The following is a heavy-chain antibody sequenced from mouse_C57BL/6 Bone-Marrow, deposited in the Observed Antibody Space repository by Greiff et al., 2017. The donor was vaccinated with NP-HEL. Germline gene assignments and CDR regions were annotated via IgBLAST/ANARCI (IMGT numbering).Heavy chain of an antibody. J-gene: IGHJ1*03. CDR3: TSSDYGNYPWYFDV. D-gene: IGHD2-1*01. Sequence: VQLQQSGTVLARPGASVKMSCKTSGYTFTSYWMHWVKQRPGQGLEWIGAIYPGNSDTSYNQKFKGKAKLTAVTSASTAYMELSSLTNEDSAVYYCTSSDYGNYPWYFDVWGTGTPVTVSS. CDR2: IYPGNSDT. CDR1: GYTFTSYW. V-gene: IGHV1-5*01.